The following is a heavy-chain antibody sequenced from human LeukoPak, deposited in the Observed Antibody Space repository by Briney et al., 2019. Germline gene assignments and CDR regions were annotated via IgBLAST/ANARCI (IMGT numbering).Heavy chain of an antibody. CDR2: MNPNSGNT. D-gene: IGHD6-13*01. Sequence: GASVKVSCKASGYTFTSYDINWVRQATGQGLEWMGWMNPNSGNTGYARKFQGRVTMTRNTSISTAYMELSSLRSEDTAVYYCAVLGYSSSWYISHPFDYWGQGTLVTVSS. J-gene: IGHJ4*02. CDR1: GYTFTSYD. V-gene: IGHV1-8*01. CDR3: AVLGYSSSWYISHPFDY.